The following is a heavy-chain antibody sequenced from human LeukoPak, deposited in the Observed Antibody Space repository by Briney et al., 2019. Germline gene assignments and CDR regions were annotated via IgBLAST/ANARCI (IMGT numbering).Heavy chain of an antibody. CDR2: ISYDGSNK. Sequence: GGPLRLSCAASGFTFSSCAMHWVRQAPGKGLEWVAVISYDGSNKYYADSVKGRFTISRDNSKNTLYLQMNSLRAEDTAVYYCARASNQAIVVVITSWGQGALVTVSS. CDR3: ARASNQAIVVVITS. D-gene: IGHD3-22*01. V-gene: IGHV3-30-3*01. J-gene: IGHJ4*02. CDR1: GFTFSSCA.